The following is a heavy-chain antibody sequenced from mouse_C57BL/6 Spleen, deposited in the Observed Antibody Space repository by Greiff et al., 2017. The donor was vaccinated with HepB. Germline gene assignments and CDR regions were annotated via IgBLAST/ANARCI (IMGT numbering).Heavy chain of an antibody. V-gene: IGHV1-52*01. D-gene: IGHD2-1*01. J-gene: IGHJ1*03. CDR2: IDPSDSET. CDR3: ARGDGNSSYWYFDV. CDR1: GYTFTSYW. Sequence: QVQLQQPGAELVRPGSSVKLSCKASGYTFTSYWTHWVKQRPIQGLEWIGNIDPSDSETHYNQKFKDKATLTVDKSSSTAYMQLSSLTAEDSSVYYCARGDGNSSYWYFDVWGTGTTVTVSS.